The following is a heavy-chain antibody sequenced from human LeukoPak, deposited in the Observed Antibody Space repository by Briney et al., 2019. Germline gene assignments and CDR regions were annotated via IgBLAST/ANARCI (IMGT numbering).Heavy chain of an antibody. CDR2: ISSSGSTI. D-gene: IGHD3-3*01. J-gene: IGHJ4*02. V-gene: IGHV3-48*04. CDR1: GFTFSSYA. Sequence: GRSLRLSCAASGFTFSSYAMHWVRQAPGKGLEWVSYISSSGSTIYYADSVKGRFTISRDNAKNSLYLQMNSLRAEDTAVYYCARDHDFWSGRGKGSFDYWGQGTLVTVSS. CDR3: ARDHDFWSGRGKGSFDY.